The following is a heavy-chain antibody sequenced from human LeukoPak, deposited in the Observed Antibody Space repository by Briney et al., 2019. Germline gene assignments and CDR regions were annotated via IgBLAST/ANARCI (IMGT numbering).Heavy chain of an antibody. CDR1: GYTFTGYY. V-gene: IGHV1-2*02. J-gene: IGHJ4*02. CDR2: INPNSGGT. Sequence: ASVKVSCKASGYTFTGYYMHWVRPAPGQGLEWMGWINPNSGGTNYAQKFQGRVTMTRDTSISTAYMELSRLRSDDTAVYYCAGGRVGTYYYDSSGYSEADYWGQGTLVTVSS. D-gene: IGHD3-22*01. CDR3: AGGRVGTYYYDSSGYSEADY.